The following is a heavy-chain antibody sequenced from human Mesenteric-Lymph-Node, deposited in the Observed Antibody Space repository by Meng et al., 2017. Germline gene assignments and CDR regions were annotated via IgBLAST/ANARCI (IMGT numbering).Heavy chain of an antibody. J-gene: IGHJ5*02. CDR2: ISGSGGST. V-gene: IGHV3-23*01. Sequence: GGSLRLSCAASAFTFSSNPMSWVRQAPGKGLEWVSTISGSGGSTYYADSVKGRFTISKDNAKNTLYLEMHSLRAEDSAIYYCVRETYWSLDLWGQGTLVTVSS. CDR1: AFTFSSNP. CDR3: VRETYWSLDL. D-gene: IGHD2-15*01.